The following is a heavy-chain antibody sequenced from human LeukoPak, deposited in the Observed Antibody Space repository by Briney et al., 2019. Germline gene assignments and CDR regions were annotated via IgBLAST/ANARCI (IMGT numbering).Heavy chain of an antibody. Sequence: GGSLRLSCAASGFTFSSYAMSWVRQAPGKGLEWVSAISGSGGSTYYADSVKGRFTIARDNSKNTLYLQMNSLRAEDTVVYDCAKVSGYSYGYPDYWGQGTLVTVSS. J-gene: IGHJ4*02. D-gene: IGHD5-18*01. V-gene: IGHV3-23*01. CDR2: ISGSGGST. CDR1: GFTFSSYA. CDR3: AKVSGYSYGYPDY.